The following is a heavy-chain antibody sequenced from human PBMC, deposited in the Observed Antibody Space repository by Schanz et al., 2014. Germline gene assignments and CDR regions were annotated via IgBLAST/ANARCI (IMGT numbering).Heavy chain of an antibody. CDR2: INPKGGDT. CDR1: GYTFTSYG. Sequence: QVQLVQSGAEVKKPGASVKVSCKASGYTFTSYGISWVRQAPGQGLEWLGRINPKGGDTKSAQKFQGRFTMTRDTSITTAYMELSSLTSDDTAVYYCAREGEGDKGVAASPSLKNWGQGTLVIVSS. D-gene: IGHD2-15*01. J-gene: IGHJ4*02. CDR3: AREGEGDKGVAASPSLKN. V-gene: IGHV1-2*06.